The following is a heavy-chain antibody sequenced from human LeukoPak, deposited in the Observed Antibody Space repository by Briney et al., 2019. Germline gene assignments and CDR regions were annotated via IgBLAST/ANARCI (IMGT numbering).Heavy chain of an antibody. CDR2: IYTSGST. CDR1: GGSISSASYY. Sequence: PSETLSLTCTVSGGSISSASYYWRWIRQPAGTGLEWIGRIYTSGSTNYNPSLKSRVTISVDTSKNQFSLKLSSVTAADTAVYYCAREGENSGSYYFDYWGQGTLVTVSS. V-gene: IGHV4-61*02. CDR3: AREGENSGSYYFDY. D-gene: IGHD1-26*01. J-gene: IGHJ4*02.